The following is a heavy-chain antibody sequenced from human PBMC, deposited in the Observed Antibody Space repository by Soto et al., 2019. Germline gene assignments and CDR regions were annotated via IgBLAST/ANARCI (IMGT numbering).Heavy chain of an antibody. V-gene: IGHV4-59*01. J-gene: IGHJ5*02. Sequence: SETLSLTCTVSGGSISSYYWSWIRQPPGKGLEWIGYIYYSGSTNYNPSLKSRVTISVDTSKNQFSLKLSSVTAADTAVYYCARESMAVAGTGSWFDPWGQGTLVTVSS. CDR1: GGSISSYY. D-gene: IGHD6-19*01. CDR3: ARESMAVAGTGSWFDP. CDR2: IYYSGST.